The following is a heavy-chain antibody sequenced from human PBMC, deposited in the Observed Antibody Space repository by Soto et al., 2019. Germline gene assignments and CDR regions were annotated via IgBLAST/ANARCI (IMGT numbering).Heavy chain of an antibody. Sequence: SVKVSCKASGGTFSSYAISWVRQAPGQGLEWMGGIIPIFGTANYAQKFQGRVTITADESTSTAYMELSSLRSEDTAVYYCARPTRYYYDISGQPAWFDPWGKGTLVTGST. CDR1: GGTFSSYA. J-gene: IGHJ5*02. CDR3: ARPTRYYYDISGQPAWFDP. V-gene: IGHV1-69*13. CDR2: IIPIFGTA. D-gene: IGHD3-22*01.